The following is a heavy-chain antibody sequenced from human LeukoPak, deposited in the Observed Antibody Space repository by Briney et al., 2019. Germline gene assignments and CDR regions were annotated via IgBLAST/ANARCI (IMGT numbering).Heavy chain of an antibody. CDR1: GGSFSGYY. CDR3: ARGESSGSSDY. Sequence: PSETLSLTCAVYGGSFSGYYWSWIRQPPGKGLEWIGEINHSGSTNYNPSLKSRVTISVDTSKNQFSLKLSSVTAADTAVYYCARGESSGSSDYWGQGTLVTVSS. D-gene: IGHD1-26*01. J-gene: IGHJ4*02. V-gene: IGHV4-34*01. CDR2: INHSGST.